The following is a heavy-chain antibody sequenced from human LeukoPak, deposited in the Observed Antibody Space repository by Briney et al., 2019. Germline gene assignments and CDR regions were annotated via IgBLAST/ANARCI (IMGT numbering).Heavy chain of an antibody. D-gene: IGHD3/OR15-3a*01. V-gene: IGHV1-3*01. CDR2: INAGNGNT. CDR1: GYTFTSYA. J-gene: IGHJ3*01. Sequence: ASVKVSCKASGYTFTSYAMHWVRQAPGQRLEWMGWINAGNGNTKYSQKFQGRVTITRDTSASTAYMELSSLRSEDTAVYYCARDYRLSIFGLDDSKNAFDVWGQGTMVTVSS. CDR3: ARDYRLSIFGLDDSKNAFDV.